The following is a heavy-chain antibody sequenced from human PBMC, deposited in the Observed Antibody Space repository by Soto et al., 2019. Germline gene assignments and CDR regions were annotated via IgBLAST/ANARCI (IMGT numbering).Heavy chain of an antibody. V-gene: IGHV4-59*01. CDR1: GGSISSYY. CDR2: IYYSGST. J-gene: IGHJ5*02. D-gene: IGHD6-19*01. Sequence: NPSETLSLTCTVSGGSISSYYWSWIRQPPGKGLEWIGYIYYSGSTNYNPSLKSRVTISVDTSKNQFSLKLSSVTAADTAVYYCARAPDSSGWPFNWFDPWGQGTLVTVSS. CDR3: ARAPDSSGWPFNWFDP.